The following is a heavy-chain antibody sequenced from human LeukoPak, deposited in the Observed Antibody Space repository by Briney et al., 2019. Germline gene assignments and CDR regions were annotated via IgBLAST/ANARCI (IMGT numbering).Heavy chain of an antibody. J-gene: IGHJ4*02. CDR1: GYSFASYW. V-gene: IGHV5-51*01. CDR2: IYPRDSES. CDR3: ARWHYYDGRYFDY. D-gene: IGHD3-22*01. Sequence: GESLKISCKGSGYSFASYWIGWVRQMPGKGLEWMGIIYPRDSESRYSPSFQGQVTISVDKSTSTAYLQWSSLKASDTAMYYCARWHYYDGRYFDYWGQGTLVTVSS.